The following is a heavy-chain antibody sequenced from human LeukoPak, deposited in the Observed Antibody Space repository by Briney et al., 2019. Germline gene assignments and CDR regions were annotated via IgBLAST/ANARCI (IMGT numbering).Heavy chain of an antibody. V-gene: IGHV4-39*07. CDR2: IYYSGST. CDR1: GGSISSYY. D-gene: IGHD6-13*01. J-gene: IGHJ5*02. Sequence: PSETLSLTCTVSGGSISSYYWGWIRQPPGKGLEWIGSIYYSGSTYYNPSLKSRVTISVDTSKNQFSLKLSSVTAADTAVYYCARGSSSWYNWFDPWGQGTLVTVSS. CDR3: ARGSSSWYNWFDP.